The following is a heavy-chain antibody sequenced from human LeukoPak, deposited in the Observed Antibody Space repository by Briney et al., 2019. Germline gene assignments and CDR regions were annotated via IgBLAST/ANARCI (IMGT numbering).Heavy chain of an antibody. D-gene: IGHD6-13*01. CDR3: ARDPYSSRPNWFDP. V-gene: IGHV1-69*04. CDR1: GGTFSSYA. J-gene: IGHJ5*02. CDR2: IIPILGIA. Sequence: SVKVSCKASGGTFSSYAISWVRQAPGQGLEWMGRIIPILGIANYAQKFQGRVTITADKSTSTAYMELSSLRSEDTAVYYCARDPYSSRPNWFDPWGQGTLVTVSS.